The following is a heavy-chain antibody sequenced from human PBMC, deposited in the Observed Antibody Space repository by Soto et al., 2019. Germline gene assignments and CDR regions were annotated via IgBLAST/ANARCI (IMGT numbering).Heavy chain of an antibody. CDR2: IRSKAYGGTT. D-gene: IGHD5-18*01. Sequence: PGGSLRLSCTTSGFTFADYVMTWVRQAPGKGLEWVSFIRSKAYGGTTEYAASVKGRFTISRDDSKTIAYLQMNSLKTEDTAVYYCTRKVDIAMALRYNWFHSWGPGTLVTVS. J-gene: IGHJ5*01. CDR3: TRKVDIAMALRYNWFHS. CDR1: GFTFADYV. V-gene: IGHV3-49*04.